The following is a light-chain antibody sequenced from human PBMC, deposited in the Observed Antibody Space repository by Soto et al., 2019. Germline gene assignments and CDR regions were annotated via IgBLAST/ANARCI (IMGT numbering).Light chain of an antibody. CDR3: TSYTTSSTHWV. V-gene: IGLV2-14*01. J-gene: IGLJ3*02. CDR1: SSDVGGYNY. CDR2: EVS. Sequence: QSALTQPAPVSGSPGQSITISCTGTSSDVGGYNYVSWYQQHPDKAPKLMIYEVSNRPSGVSNRFSGSKSGNTASLTISGLQAEDEADYYCTSYTTSSTHWVFGGGTKLTVL.